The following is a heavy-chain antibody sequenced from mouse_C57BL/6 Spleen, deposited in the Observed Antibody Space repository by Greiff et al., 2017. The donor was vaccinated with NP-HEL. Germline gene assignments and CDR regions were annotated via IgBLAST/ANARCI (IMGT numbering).Heavy chain of an antibody. CDR3: AKKVYYYGSSYDYAMDY. V-gene: IGHV2-4*01. CDR1: GFSLTSYG. Sequence: VKLVESGPGLVQPSQSLSITCTVSGFSLTSYGVHWVRQPPGKGLEWLGVIWSGGSTDYNAAFISRLSISKYNSKSQVFFKMNSLQADDTAIYYCAKKVYYYGSSYDYAMDYWGQGTSVTVSS. CDR2: IWSGGST. J-gene: IGHJ4*01. D-gene: IGHD1-1*01.